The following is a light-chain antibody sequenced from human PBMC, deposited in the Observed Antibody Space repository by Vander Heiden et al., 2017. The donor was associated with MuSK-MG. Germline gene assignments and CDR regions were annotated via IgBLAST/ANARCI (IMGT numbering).Light chain of an antibody. J-gene: IGKJ4*01. CDR2: DAS. CDR3: QHRRTLT. V-gene: IGKV3-11*01. Sequence: EIVLTQSPATLSLSPGERATLSCRASQSVSSYLAWYQQKPGQAPRILIYDASNRGTGIKARFSGSGSGTDFTLTISSLETEDFEVYYHQHRRTLTFGGGTKVEIK. CDR1: QSVSSY.